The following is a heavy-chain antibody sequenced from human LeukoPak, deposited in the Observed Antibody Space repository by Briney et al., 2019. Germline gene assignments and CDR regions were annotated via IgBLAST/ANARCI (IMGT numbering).Heavy chain of an antibody. CDR2: IYYTGST. CDR1: GGSIRNYY. CDR3: SRAPGSAYYPHYYMDV. V-gene: IGHV4-59*01. Sequence: SETLSLTCTVSGGSIRNYYWSWIRQPPGKGLEWIGYIYYTGSTNSHLSLKSRVTISVDTSKNQFSLNLNSVTAADTAEYCCSRAPGSAYYPHYYMDVWGKGTTVTVSS. J-gene: IGHJ6*03. D-gene: IGHD6-19*01.